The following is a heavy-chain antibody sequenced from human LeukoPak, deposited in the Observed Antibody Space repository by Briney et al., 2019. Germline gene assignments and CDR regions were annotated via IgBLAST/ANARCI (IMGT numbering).Heavy chain of an antibody. D-gene: IGHD1-26*01. Sequence: GGSLRLSCAASGFTFSNYWMHWVRQAPGKGLVWVSRIKSDGSRTDYADSVKGRFTISRDNAKNTLYLQMNSLGAEDTALYYCAKARVVGVGSYFYYYGMDVWGQGTTVTVSS. CDR2: IKSDGSRT. V-gene: IGHV3-74*01. CDR1: GFTFSNYW. CDR3: AKARVVGVGSYFYYYGMDV. J-gene: IGHJ6*02.